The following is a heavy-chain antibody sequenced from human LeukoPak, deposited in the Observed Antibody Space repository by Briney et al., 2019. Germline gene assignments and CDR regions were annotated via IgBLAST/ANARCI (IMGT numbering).Heavy chain of an antibody. CDR3: TRDFTPTHYYYYYYGMDV. CDR2: ITGSSNKI. CDR1: GFTFSTYT. V-gene: IGHV3-21*01. J-gene: IGHJ6*02. Sequence: PGGSLRLSCAASGFTFSTYTMNWVRQAPGKGLEWLSSITGSSNKIYYADSLKGRFTTSRDNAKNSLYLQTNSLRAEDTAVYYCTRDFTPTHYYYYYYGMDVWGQGTTVTVSS.